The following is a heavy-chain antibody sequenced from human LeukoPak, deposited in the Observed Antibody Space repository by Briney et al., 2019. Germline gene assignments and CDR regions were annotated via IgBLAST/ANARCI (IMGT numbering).Heavy chain of an antibody. V-gene: IGHV1-18*04. J-gene: IGHJ3*02. CDR1: GYTFTDYY. CDR3: AREVATLDAFDI. D-gene: IGHD5-12*01. Sequence: ASVKVSCKASGYTFTDYYLHWVRQAPGQGLEWMAWNSAKNGNTNFAQRFQGRVAMTTDTSTSTAYMELRSLRSDDTAVYHCAREVATLDAFDIWGQGTMVTVSS. CDR2: NSAKNGNT.